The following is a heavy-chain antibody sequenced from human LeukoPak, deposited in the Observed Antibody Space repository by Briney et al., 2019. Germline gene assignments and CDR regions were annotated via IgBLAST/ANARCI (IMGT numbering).Heavy chain of an antibody. V-gene: IGHV3-23*01. J-gene: IGHJ6*02. Sequence: GGSLRLSCAASGFTFSSYAMSWVRQAPGKGLEWVSAISGSGGSTYYADSVKGRFTISRDNSKNTLYLQMNSLRAEDTAVYYCAKTFGDSSGWYGLDVWGQGTTVTVSS. CDR3: AKTFGDSSGWYGLDV. CDR2: ISGSGGST. CDR1: GFTFSSYA. D-gene: IGHD6-19*01.